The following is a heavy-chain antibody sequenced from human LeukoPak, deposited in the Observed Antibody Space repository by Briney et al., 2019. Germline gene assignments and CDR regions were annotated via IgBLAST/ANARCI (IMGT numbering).Heavy chain of an antibody. CDR3: ARVAGTVWDYYYIDV. D-gene: IGHD7-27*01. J-gene: IGHJ6*03. Sequence: TGGSLRLSCEASGFTFSSYEMNWVRQAPGKGLEWISYIRHSGTTIYYADSVKGRFTISRDNAGNSLYLQMSSLRAEDSATYYCARVAGTVWDYYYIDVWGKGTTVIVSS. CDR1: GFTFSSYE. V-gene: IGHV3-48*03. CDR2: IRHSGTTI.